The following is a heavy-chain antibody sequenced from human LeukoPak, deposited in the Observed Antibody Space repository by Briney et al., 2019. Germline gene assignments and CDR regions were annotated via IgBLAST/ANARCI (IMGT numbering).Heavy chain of an antibody. CDR3: ARDSGYDSSGYGDY. D-gene: IGHD3-22*01. Sequence: KAGGSLRLSCAASGLTFSSYSMNWVRQAPGKGLEGVSSISSSSSYIYYADSVKGRFTISRDNAKNSLYLQMNSLRAEDTAVYYCARDSGYDSSGYGDYWGQGTLVTVSS. V-gene: IGHV3-21*01. CDR2: ISSSSSYI. J-gene: IGHJ4*02. CDR1: GLTFSSYS.